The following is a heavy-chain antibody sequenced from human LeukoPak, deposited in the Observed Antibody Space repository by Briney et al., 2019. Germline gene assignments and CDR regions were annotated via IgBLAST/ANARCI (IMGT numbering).Heavy chain of an antibody. CDR3: ARVAQLWFGNDY. J-gene: IGHJ4*02. Sequence: AGSLRLSCAASGFTFSDYYRTWIRQAPGKGLEWISYISSSGTTIYYADSVKGRFTISRDNAKNSLYLQMNSRRAEDTAVYYCARVAQLWFGNDYWGQGTLVTVSS. CDR1: GFTFSDYY. CDR2: ISSSGTTI. V-gene: IGHV3-11*04. D-gene: IGHD5-18*01.